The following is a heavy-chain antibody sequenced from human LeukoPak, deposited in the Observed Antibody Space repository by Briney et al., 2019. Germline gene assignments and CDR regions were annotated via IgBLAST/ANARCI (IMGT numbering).Heavy chain of an antibody. V-gene: IGHV3-30*18. CDR1: GFTFSSYG. D-gene: IGHD2-21*02. J-gene: IGHJ4*02. Sequence: GGSLRLSCAASGFTFSSYGMHWVRQAPGKGLEWVALISYDGSHKYYADSVKGRFTISRDNSKSTLYLQMNSLRAEDTAVYYCAKSAVFDSCGGDCYIDYWGQGTLVTVSS. CDR2: ISYDGSHK. CDR3: AKSAVFDSCGGDCYIDY.